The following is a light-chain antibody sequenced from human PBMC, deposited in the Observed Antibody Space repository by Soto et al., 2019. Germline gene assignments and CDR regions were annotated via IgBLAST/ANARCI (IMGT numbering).Light chain of an antibody. Sequence: DIQMTQSPSSLSASVGDRVTITCRASQSVTPYLNWYQHKPGKAPNLLIYTASPLHSGVPSRFSGSGYATHFTLTISNLQPEDFATYYCQQTYSTPLTFGQGTTVEIK. CDR3: QQTYSTPLT. V-gene: IGKV1-39*01. CDR1: QSVTPY. J-gene: IGKJ1*01. CDR2: TAS.